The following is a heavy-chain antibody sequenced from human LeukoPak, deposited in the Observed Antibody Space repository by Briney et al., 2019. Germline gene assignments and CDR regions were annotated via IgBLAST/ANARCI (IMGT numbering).Heavy chain of an antibody. CDR2: MYHTGST. CDR1: GASVSTHY. J-gene: IGHJ4*02. Sequence: SETLSLTCTVSGASVSTHYWSWIRQPPGKGLEWIGYMYHTGSTNYNPSVGSRVTISLDTSKNQLSLMMRSVTAADTAIYYCARGVEMATIGFDYWGQGTLVTVSS. CDR3: ARGVEMATIGFDY. D-gene: IGHD5-24*01. V-gene: IGHV4-59*02.